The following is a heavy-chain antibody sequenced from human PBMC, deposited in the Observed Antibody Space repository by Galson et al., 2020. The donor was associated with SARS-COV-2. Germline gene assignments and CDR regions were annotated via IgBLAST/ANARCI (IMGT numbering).Heavy chain of an antibody. CDR1: GFTFSNTW. V-gene: IGHV3-74*01. CDR2: INSDGSST. Sequence: GESMKISCAASGFTFSNTWMHWVRQAPGKGLVWVSRINSDGSSTSYADSVKGRFTISRDNAKNTLYLQMNSLRAEDTAVYYCARVGTRSGWKYYFDYWGQGTLVTVSS. J-gene: IGHJ4*02. D-gene: IGHD6-19*01. CDR3: ARVGTRSGWKYYFDY.